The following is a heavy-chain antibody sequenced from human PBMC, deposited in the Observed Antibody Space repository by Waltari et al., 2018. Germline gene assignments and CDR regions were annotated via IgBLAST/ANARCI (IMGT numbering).Heavy chain of an antibody. Sequence: EVQLVESGGGLVHPGGSLRLSCAASGFTVRSNSMPRVRQAPGKGLEWVSVIYNSGSTYYGDSVKGRFTISRDTFKNTVNLQMNSVRADDTAIYYCARAHSDYGDYAGAFDIWGQGTMVTVSS. CDR1: GFTVRSNS. CDR3: ARAHSDYGDYAGAFDI. CDR2: IYNSGST. V-gene: IGHV3-66*01. J-gene: IGHJ3*02. D-gene: IGHD4-17*01.